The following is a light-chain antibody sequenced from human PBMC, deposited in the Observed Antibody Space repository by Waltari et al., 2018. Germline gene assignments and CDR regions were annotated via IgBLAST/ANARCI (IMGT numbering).Light chain of an antibody. CDR1: QSVSSN. Sequence: EIVMTQSPATLSVSAAETATVSCRASQSVSSNVAWYQKKPGQAPRLLIYDASTRATSIPAKFRGSGSGTEFTLTISSLQSEDFAVYYCQQYNRWPPITFGHGTRLEIK. CDR3: QQYNRWPPIT. CDR2: DAS. V-gene: IGKV3-15*01. J-gene: IGKJ5*01.